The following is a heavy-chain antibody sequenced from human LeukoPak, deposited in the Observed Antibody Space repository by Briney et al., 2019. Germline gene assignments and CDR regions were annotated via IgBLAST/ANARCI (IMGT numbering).Heavy chain of an antibody. V-gene: IGHV1-2*02. CDR2: PISGGT. Sequence: PISGGTNYAQKFQGRVTMTRDTTLSTAYMELRRLRSDDTAVYYCARAVIRDCSSTSCYLSYWGQGTLVTVSS. CDR3: ARAVIRDCSSTSCYLSY. D-gene: IGHD2-2*01. J-gene: IGHJ4*02.